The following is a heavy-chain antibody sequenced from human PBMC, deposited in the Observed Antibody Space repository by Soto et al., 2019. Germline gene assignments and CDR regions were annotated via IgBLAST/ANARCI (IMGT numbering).Heavy chain of an antibody. D-gene: IGHD6-6*01. CDR1: GGTFSSYT. CDR2: IIPILGIA. Sequence: GASVKVSCKASGGTFSSYTISWVRQAPGQGLEWMGRIIPILGIANYAQKFQGRVTITADKSTSTAYMELSSLRSEDTAVYYCASRGGFGIAAHYYYYYMDVWHKGTTVTVS. V-gene: IGHV1-69*02. J-gene: IGHJ6*03. CDR3: ASRGGFGIAAHYYYYYMDV.